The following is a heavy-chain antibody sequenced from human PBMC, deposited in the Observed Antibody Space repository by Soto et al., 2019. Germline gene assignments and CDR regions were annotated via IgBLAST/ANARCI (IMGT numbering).Heavy chain of an antibody. Sequence: GGPLRLSCAASGFTFSDYYMTWIRQAPGKGLEWVSYISSSGGTIYYADSVKGRFTISRDNAKNSLYLQMNSLRAEDTAVYYCARDYSSYGPFDYWGQGTLVTVSS. D-gene: IGHD5-18*01. V-gene: IGHV3-11*04. CDR3: ARDYSSYGPFDY. CDR1: GFTFSDYY. CDR2: ISSSGGTI. J-gene: IGHJ4*02.